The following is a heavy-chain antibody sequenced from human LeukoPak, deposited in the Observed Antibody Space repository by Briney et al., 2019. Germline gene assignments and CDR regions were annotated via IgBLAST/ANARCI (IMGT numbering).Heavy chain of an antibody. Sequence: GGSLTLSCEGSGFSFNGYGLHWVRQASGKGLEWIGRIRSKANYYATAYVESVKGRFIVSREDSKRSAYLQMSDLKTEDTAVYYCARSASVDIGGRPDFCYFDLWGRGTLVTVSS. V-gene: IGHV3-73*01. CDR1: GFSFNGYG. CDR2: IRSKANYYAT. D-gene: IGHD1-26*01. CDR3: ARSASVDIGGRPDFCYFDL. J-gene: IGHJ2*01.